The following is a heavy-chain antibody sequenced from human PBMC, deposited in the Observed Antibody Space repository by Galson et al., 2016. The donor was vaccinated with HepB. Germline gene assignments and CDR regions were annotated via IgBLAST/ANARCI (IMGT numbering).Heavy chain of an antibody. D-gene: IGHD2-21*02. Sequence: SVKVSCKASGYTFITYAMHWVRQAPGQRLEWMGWINAGNGNTKYSQKFQGRVTFTRDTSARTVYMELSSLRSEDTAVYYCARDGVVVTATWFFDLWGRGTQVTVSS. V-gene: IGHV1-3*01. J-gene: IGHJ2*01. CDR3: ARDGVVVTATWFFDL. CDR2: INAGNGNT. CDR1: GYTFITYA.